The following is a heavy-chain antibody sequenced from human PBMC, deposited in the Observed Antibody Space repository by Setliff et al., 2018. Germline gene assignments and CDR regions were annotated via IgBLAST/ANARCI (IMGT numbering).Heavy chain of an antibody. V-gene: IGHV4-39*07. Sequence: SETLSLTCTVSSGSISSDNYYWGWIRQPPGKGLEWIGTLSYNGNAYYNSSLKSRVTIFVDTSKNQFSLKVSSVTAADTAIYYCALSSSWFKDFQHWGQGTLVTVSS. J-gene: IGHJ1*01. D-gene: IGHD6-13*01. CDR2: LSYNGNA. CDR1: SGSISSDNYY. CDR3: ALSSSWFKDFQH.